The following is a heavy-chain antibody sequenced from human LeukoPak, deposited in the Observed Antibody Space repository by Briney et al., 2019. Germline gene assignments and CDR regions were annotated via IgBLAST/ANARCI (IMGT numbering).Heavy chain of an antibody. V-gene: IGHV5-10-1*01. D-gene: IGHD6-19*01. CDR3: ARTYSSGWAFFDY. CDR2: IDPSDSYT. CDR1: GYSFTRYW. Sequence: GESLKISCKASGYSFTRYWISWVRQMPAKGLEWMGRIDPSDSYTNYSPSFQGHVTISADKSISTAYLQWRSLKASDTAIYYCARTYSSGWAFFDYWGQGNMVTVSS. J-gene: IGHJ4*02.